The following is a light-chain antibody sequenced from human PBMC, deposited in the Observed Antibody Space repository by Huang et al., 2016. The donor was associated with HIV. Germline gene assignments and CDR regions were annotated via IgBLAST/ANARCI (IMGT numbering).Light chain of an antibody. CDR1: QSISTW. V-gene: IGKV1-5*03. Sequence: DIQMTQSPSTLSASVGDRVTITCRVSQSISTWLAWYQQKPGKAPKLLIYKASGLESGVPSRFSGSGSGTEFTLTISSLQPDDSASYYCQQYSSYPYTFGQGTNLEIK. CDR2: KAS. J-gene: IGKJ2*01. CDR3: QQYSSYPYT.